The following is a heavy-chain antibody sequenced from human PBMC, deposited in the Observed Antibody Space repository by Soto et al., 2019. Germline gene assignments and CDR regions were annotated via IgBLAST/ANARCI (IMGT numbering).Heavy chain of an antibody. CDR2: IYHSGST. Sequence: ETLSLTCAVSGYCISSGYYWGWIRQPPGKGLEWIGSIYHSGSTYYNPSLKSRVTISVDTSKNQFSLKLSSVTAADTAVYYCARYSYGGNSRLTDYWGQGTLVTVSS. D-gene: IGHD4-17*01. CDR1: GYCISSGYY. V-gene: IGHV4-38-2*01. J-gene: IGHJ4*02. CDR3: ARYSYGGNSRLTDY.